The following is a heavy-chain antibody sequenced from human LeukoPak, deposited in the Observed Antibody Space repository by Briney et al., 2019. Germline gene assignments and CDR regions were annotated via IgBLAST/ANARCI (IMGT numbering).Heavy chain of an antibody. D-gene: IGHD4-17*01. Sequence: SGPTLVNPTETLTLTCTFSGFSLSTSEVGVGWIRQPPGKALEWLALIYWDDDKRYRPSLKSRLTIAKDTSKNQVFLTMTNMDPVDTATYYCALSTSVTTEFDYWGQGTLVTVSS. CDR3: ALSTSVTTEFDY. J-gene: IGHJ4*02. CDR1: GFSLSTSEVG. V-gene: IGHV2-5*02. CDR2: IYWDDDK.